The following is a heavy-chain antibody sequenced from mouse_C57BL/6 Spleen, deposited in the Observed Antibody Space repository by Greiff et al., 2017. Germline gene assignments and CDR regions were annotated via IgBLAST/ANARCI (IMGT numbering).Heavy chain of an antibody. CDR3: ARHVEGYDPYYFDY. Sequence: EVKLMESGGDLVKPGGSLKLSCAASGFTFSSYGMSWVRQTPDKRLEWVATISSGGSYTYYPDSVKGRFTISRDNAKNTLYLQMSSLKSEDTAMYYCARHVEGYDPYYFDYWGQGTTLTVSS. CDR1: GFTFSSYG. V-gene: IGHV5-6*01. CDR2: ISSGGSYT. J-gene: IGHJ2*01. D-gene: IGHD2-2*01.